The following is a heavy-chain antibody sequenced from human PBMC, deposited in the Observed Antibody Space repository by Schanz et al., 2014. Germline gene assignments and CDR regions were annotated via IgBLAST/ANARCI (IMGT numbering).Heavy chain of an antibody. V-gene: IGHV3-48*02. CDR2: ISGSGNTI. D-gene: IGHD1-26*01. CDR1: RFTFSSHS. Sequence: EVQLVESGGNLVQPGGCLRLYCVASRFTFSSHSRNWVRQAPGQGLEWLSYISGSGNTIYYADSVKGRFTISRDNAKNSLSLQMDRLRDEDTAVYYCARRYSGRYCFDYWGQGTLVAVSS. J-gene: IGHJ4*02. CDR3: ARRYSGRYCFDY.